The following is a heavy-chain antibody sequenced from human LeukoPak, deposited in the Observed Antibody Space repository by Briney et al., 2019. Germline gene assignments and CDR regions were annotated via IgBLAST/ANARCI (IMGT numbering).Heavy chain of an antibody. CDR3: ARDYGGKFDY. CDR2: IYYSGRT. Sequence: SETLSLTCTVSGGSMSDYYWSWVRQPPGKGLEWIGDIYYSGRTHYNPSLKSRITISVDTSKNQFSLKLSSVTAADTAVYYCARDYGGKFDYWGQGTLVTVSS. J-gene: IGHJ4*02. CDR1: GGSMSDYY. V-gene: IGHV4-59*01. D-gene: IGHD4-23*01.